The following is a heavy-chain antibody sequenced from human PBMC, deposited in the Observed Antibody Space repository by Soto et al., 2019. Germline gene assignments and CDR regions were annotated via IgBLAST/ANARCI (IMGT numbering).Heavy chain of an antibody. Sequence: SETLSLTCAVYGGSFSGYYWSWIRQPPGKGLEWIGEINHSGSTNYNPSLKSRVTISVDTSKNQFSLKLSSVTAADTAVYYCARDTGSYYRLDYWGQGTLVTVSS. CDR2: INHSGST. CDR3: ARDTGSYYRLDY. D-gene: IGHD1-26*01. J-gene: IGHJ4*02. V-gene: IGHV4-34*01. CDR1: GGSFSGYY.